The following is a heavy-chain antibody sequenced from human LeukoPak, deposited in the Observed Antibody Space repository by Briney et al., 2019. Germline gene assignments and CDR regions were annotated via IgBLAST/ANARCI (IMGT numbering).Heavy chain of an antibody. D-gene: IGHD5-18*01. CDR2: TYPGDSDT. CDR3: ARSRGYSYGDDNYYFDY. V-gene: IGHV5-51*01. Sequence: GESLKISCKGSGYSFTSYWIGWVRQMPGKGLEWMGITYPGDSDTRYSPSFQGQVTISADKSISTAYLQWSSLKASDTAMYYCARSRGYSYGDDNYYFDYWGQGTLVTVSS. CDR1: GYSFTSYW. J-gene: IGHJ4*02.